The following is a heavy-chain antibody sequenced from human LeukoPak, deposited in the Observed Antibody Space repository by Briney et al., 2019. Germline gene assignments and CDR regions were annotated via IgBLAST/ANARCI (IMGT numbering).Heavy chain of an antibody. J-gene: IGHJ6*02. Sequence: SVKVSCKASGGTFSSYAISWVRQAPGQGLEWMGRIIPIFGIANYAQKFQGRVTITADKSTSTAYMELSSLRSEDTAVYYCAREGSGYDPLRPYSYYGMDVWGQGTTVTVSS. CDR2: IIPIFGIA. D-gene: IGHD5-12*01. CDR1: GGTFSSYA. V-gene: IGHV1-69*04. CDR3: AREGSGYDPLRPYSYYGMDV.